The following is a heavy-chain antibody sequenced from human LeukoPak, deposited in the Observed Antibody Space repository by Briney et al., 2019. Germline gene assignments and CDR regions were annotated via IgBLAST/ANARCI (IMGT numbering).Heavy chain of an antibody. D-gene: IGHD3-3*01. CDR1: GGSFSGYY. Sequence: PSETLSLTCAVYGGSFSGYYWSWIRQPPGKGLEWIGYIYYSGSTNYNPSLKSRVTISVDTSKNQFSLKLSSVTAADTAVYYCARVRVTIFGVVAFDYWGQGTLVTVSS. J-gene: IGHJ4*02. V-gene: IGHV4-59*01. CDR3: ARVRVTIFGVVAFDY. CDR2: IYYSGST.